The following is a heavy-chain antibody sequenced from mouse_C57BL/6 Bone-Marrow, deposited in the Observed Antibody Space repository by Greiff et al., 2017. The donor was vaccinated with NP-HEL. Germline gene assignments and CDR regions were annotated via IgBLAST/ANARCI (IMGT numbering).Heavy chain of an antibody. CDR1: GYTFTDYE. J-gene: IGHJ2*01. CDR3: SNWDGGYFDY. D-gene: IGHD4-1*02. V-gene: IGHV1-15*01. CDR2: IDPETGGT. Sequence: QVQLQQSGAELVRPGASVTLSCKASGYTFTDYEMHWVKQTPVHGLEWIGAIDPETGGTAYNQKFKGKAILTADKSSSTAYMELRSLTSEDSAVYYCSNWDGGYFDYWGQGTTLTVSS.